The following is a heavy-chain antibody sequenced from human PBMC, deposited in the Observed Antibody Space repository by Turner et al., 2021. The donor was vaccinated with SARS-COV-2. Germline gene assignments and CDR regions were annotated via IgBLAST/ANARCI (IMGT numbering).Heavy chain of an antibody. CDR3: ARGTYYYDSSVYSGTNWFDP. J-gene: IGHJ5*02. D-gene: IGHD3-22*01. Sequence: EVQLVESGGGLVKPGGSLRLSCAASGFTFSSYTMYWVRQAPGKGLECVSSISSSSSYIYYADSVKGRFTISRDNAKNSLYLQMNSLRAEDTAVYYCARGTYYYDSSVYSGTNWFDPWGQGTLVTVSS. CDR1: GFTFSSYT. CDR2: ISSSSSYI. V-gene: IGHV3-21*01.